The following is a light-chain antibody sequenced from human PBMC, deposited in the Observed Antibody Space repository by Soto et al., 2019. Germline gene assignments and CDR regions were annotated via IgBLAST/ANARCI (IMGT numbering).Light chain of an antibody. CDR2: AAS. CDR3: QKYNSAPLT. V-gene: IGKV1-27*01. Sequence: DIQMTKAPSSLSASLGDRVTITCRASQGIGAYLAWFPQKPGTVPKRLIYAASTLQSGVPSRFSGSGSGTDFTLTISSLQPEDFDTYYVQKYNSAPLTFGGGTKVEIK. J-gene: IGKJ4*01. CDR1: QGIGAY.